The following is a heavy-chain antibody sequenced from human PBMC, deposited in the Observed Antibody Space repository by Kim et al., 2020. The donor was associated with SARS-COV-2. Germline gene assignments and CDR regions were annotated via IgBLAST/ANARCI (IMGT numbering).Heavy chain of an antibody. Sequence: GGSLRLSCAASGFTFSSYAMSWVRQAPGKGLEWVSAISGSGGSTYYADSVKGRFTISRDNSKNTLYLQMNSLRAEDTAVYYCAKDLMEAAADYYYGMDVWGQGTTVTVSS. CDR2: ISGSGGST. V-gene: IGHV3-23*01. CDR3: AKDLMEAAADYYYGMDV. D-gene: IGHD6-13*01. CDR1: GFTFSSYA. J-gene: IGHJ6*02.